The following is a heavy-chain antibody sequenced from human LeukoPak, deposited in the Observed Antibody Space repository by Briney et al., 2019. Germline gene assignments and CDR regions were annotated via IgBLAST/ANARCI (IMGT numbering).Heavy chain of an antibody. V-gene: IGHV3-23*01. CDR3: AKVGGGYYYGSGSPPY. D-gene: IGHD3-10*01. J-gene: IGHJ4*02. CDR2: ISSSGGTT. CDR1: RFTFSSYA. Sequence: GGSLRLSCAASRFTFSSYAMSWVRQAPGKGLEWVSIISSSGGTTHYADPVKGRFTISRDNSKNTLYLEMNSLRAEDTAIYYCAKVGGGYYYGSGSPPYWGQGTLVTVSS.